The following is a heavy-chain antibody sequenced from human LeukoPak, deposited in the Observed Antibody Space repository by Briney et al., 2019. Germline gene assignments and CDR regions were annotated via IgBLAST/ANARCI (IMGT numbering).Heavy chain of an antibody. Sequence: SETLSLTCTVSGGSISSYYWTWIRQPAGKGLEWIGRIYPSGSTNYNPSLKSRVTISVDTSKNQFSLKLSSVTAADTAVYYCARGYTGRYFDWLLDYYYYGMDVWGQGTTVTVSS. D-gene: IGHD3-9*01. CDR2: IYPSGST. CDR3: ARGYTGRYFDWLLDYYYYGMDV. CDR1: GGSISSYY. J-gene: IGHJ6*02. V-gene: IGHV4-4*07.